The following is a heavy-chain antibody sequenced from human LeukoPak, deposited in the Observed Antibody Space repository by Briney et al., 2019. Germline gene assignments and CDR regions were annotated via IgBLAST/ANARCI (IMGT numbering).Heavy chain of an antibody. D-gene: IGHD6-19*01. CDR2: IYHSGST. CDR1: GYSISSGYY. V-gene: IGHV4-38-2*02. Sequence: SETLSLTCTVSGYSISSGYYWGWIRQPPGKGLEWIGSIYHSGSTYYNPSLKSRVTISVDTSKNQFSLKLSSVTAADTAVYYCARAGQWLVYYGMDVWGQGTTVTVSS. CDR3: ARAGQWLVYYGMDV. J-gene: IGHJ6*02.